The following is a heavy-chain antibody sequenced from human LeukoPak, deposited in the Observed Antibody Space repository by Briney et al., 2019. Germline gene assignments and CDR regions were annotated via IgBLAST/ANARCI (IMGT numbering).Heavy chain of an antibody. CDR1: GYSLSGGYY. J-gene: IGHJ4*02. Sequence: PETLSLTCAGSGYSLSGGYYWGWIRQPPGKGREWIGRIYHSGGTSYNPSLKRRVTISVDTSKNQFSLKLSSVTAADTAVYYCARQNVGITMDRGVLYYFDYWGQGTLVTVSS. CDR2: IYHSGGT. V-gene: IGHV4-38-2*01. CDR3: ARQNVGITMDRGVLYYFDY. D-gene: IGHD3-10*01.